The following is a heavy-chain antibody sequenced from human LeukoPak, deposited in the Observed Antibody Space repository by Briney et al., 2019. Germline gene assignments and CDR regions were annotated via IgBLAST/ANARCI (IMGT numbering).Heavy chain of an antibody. D-gene: IGHD1-26*01. CDR1: GFIFSRHG. J-gene: IGHJ4*02. CDR3: ARGKMVGATAWGGLDY. Sequence: GGSLRLSCAASGFIFSRHGMHWVRQAPGKGLEWVAVISYDGSIKYYADSVKGRFTISRDNAKNSLYLQMNSLRAEDTAFYYCARGKMVGATAWGGLDYWGQGTLVTVSS. V-gene: IGHV3-30*03. CDR2: ISYDGSIK.